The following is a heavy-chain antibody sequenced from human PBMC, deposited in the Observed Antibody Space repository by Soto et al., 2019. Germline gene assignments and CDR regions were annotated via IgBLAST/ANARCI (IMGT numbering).Heavy chain of an antibody. Sequence: PGGSLRLSCAASGFTFSSYAMSWVRQAPGKGLEWVSAISGSGGSTYYADSVKGRFTISRDNSKNTLYLQMNSLRAEDTAVYYCAKAAYCSSTSCYTWYNWNYGMDVWGQGTTVTVSS. D-gene: IGHD2-2*02. CDR3: AKAAYCSSTSCYTWYNWNYGMDV. CDR1: GFTFSSYA. CDR2: ISGSGGST. J-gene: IGHJ6*02. V-gene: IGHV3-23*01.